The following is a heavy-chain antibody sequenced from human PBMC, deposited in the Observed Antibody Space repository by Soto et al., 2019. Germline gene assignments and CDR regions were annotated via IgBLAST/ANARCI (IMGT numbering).Heavy chain of an antibody. CDR2: ISAYNGNT. Sequence: ASVKVSCKASGYTFTSYGISWVRQAPGQGLEWMGWISAYNGNTNYAQKLQGRVTMTTDTSTSTAYMELRSLRSDDTAVYYCARDLGSGSRQNGPRRNNWFDPWGQGTLVTVSS. D-gene: IGHD1-26*01. CDR1: GYTFTSYG. V-gene: IGHV1-18*04. CDR3: ARDLGSGSRQNGPRRNNWFDP. J-gene: IGHJ5*02.